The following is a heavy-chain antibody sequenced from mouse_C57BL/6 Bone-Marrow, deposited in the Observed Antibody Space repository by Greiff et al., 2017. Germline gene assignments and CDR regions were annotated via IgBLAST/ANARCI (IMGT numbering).Heavy chain of an antibody. CDR2: ISGGGGNT. CDR1: GFTFSSYT. Sequence: EVKLQEPGGGLVKPGGSLKLSCAASGFTFSSYTMSWVRQTPGKRLQWVAAISGGGGNTYYPDRVKGRFTISRDNDKNNLYLQLSSLRSEDTALYYCSRQVTTVLATKYFDVWGTGTTVTVSS. V-gene: IGHV5-9*01. CDR3: SRQVTTVLATKYFDV. J-gene: IGHJ1*03. D-gene: IGHD1-1*01.